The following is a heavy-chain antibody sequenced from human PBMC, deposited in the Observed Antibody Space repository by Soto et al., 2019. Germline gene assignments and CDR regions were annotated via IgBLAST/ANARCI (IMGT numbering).Heavy chain of an antibody. CDR3: ARGEGSGSNALGH. CDR1: GFTVSNSY. V-gene: IGHV3-66*01. J-gene: IGHJ4*02. Sequence: EVLLEESGGGFVQPGGSLRLSCAASGFTVSNSYMTWVRQAPGKGLEWVAVIQEGGSISYADSVSDRFTISRDNSKNTVFLEMNSLRPEDTAVYFCARGEGSGSNALGHWGQGTLVTVSS. CDR2: IQEGGSI. D-gene: IGHD3-16*01.